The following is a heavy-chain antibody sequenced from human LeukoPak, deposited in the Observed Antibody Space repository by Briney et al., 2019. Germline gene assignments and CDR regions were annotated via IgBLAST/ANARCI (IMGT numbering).Heavy chain of an antibody. Sequence: GGSLRLSCAASGFTFSSYAMSWVRQAPGKGLEWVANIKKDGNEKYYVDSVKGRFTISRDNAKNSLYLQMNSLRAGDTAVYHCARQETSIYNGAFDIWGQGTMVTVSS. D-gene: IGHD1-1*01. V-gene: IGHV3-7*01. CDR1: GFTFSSYA. CDR3: ARQETSIYNGAFDI. CDR2: IKKDGNEK. J-gene: IGHJ3*02.